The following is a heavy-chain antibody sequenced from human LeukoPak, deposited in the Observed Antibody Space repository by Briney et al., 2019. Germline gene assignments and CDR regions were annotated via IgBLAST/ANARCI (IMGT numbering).Heavy chain of an antibody. CDR1: GYTFSTYA. D-gene: IGHD2-2*03. J-gene: IGHJ4*02. CDR2: ISDSGDNT. CDR3: TRDPWIGDYGYGSFDH. V-gene: IGHV3-23*01. Sequence: PGGSLRLSCEGFGYTFSTYAMSWVRQAPGKGLEWVSSISDSGDNTDYADSVKGRFTISRDNSKNTLYLQMNSLRAEDTAVYYCTRDPWIGDYGYGSFDHWGQGILVTVSS.